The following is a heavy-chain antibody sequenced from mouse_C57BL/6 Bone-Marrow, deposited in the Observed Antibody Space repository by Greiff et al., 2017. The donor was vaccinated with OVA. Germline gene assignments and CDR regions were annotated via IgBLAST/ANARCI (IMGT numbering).Heavy chain of an antibody. Sequence: EVQGVESGGGLVQPGGSLKLSCAASGFTFSDYYMYWVRQTPEKRLEWVAYISNGGGSTYYPDTVKGRFTISRDNAKNTLYLQMSRLKSEDTAMYYCARRGDDFAWFAYWGQGTLVTVSA. CDR1: GFTFSDYY. CDR3: ARRGDDFAWFAY. CDR2: ISNGGGST. J-gene: IGHJ3*01. D-gene: IGHD2-13*01. V-gene: IGHV5-12*01.